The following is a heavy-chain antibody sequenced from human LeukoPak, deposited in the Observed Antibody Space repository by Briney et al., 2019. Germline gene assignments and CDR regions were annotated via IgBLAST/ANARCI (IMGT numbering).Heavy chain of an antibody. CDR1: GGSFSGYY. CDR3: ARDHYYDSSGYFDY. D-gene: IGHD3-22*01. V-gene: IGHV4-34*01. CDR2: INHSGST. J-gene: IGHJ4*02. Sequence: SETLSLTCAVYGGSFSGYYWSWIRQPPGKGLEWIGEINHSGSTNYNPSLKSRVTISVDTSKNQFSLKLSSVTAADTAVYYCARDHYYDSSGYFDYWGQGTVVTVSS.